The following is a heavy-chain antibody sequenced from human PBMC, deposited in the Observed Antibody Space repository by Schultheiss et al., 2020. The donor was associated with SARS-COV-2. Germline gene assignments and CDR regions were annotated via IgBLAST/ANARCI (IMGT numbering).Heavy chain of an antibody. D-gene: IGHD2-8*01. Sequence: GGSLRLSCAASGFIVSGEYMSWVRQAPGKGLDWVSLLYSGGSTYYADSVKGRFTIIRDHSKNTLHLQMNSLRAEDTAVYYCARVLGTYRMRDAFDIWGQGTMVTVSS. V-gene: IGHV3-53*01. CDR2: LYSGGST. CDR3: ARVLGTYRMRDAFDI. CDR1: GFIVSGEY. J-gene: IGHJ3*02.